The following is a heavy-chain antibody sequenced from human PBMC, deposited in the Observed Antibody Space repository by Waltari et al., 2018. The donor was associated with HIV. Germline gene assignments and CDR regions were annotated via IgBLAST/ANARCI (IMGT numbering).Heavy chain of an antibody. Sequence: QVQLVQSGAEVKKPGASVKVSCKASGYTFTSYAIHWVRQAPGQRLEWMGWINTGNDNTEYSQKFHGRVTMSMDTSASTAYMELSSLTSEDTAIYYCARKGAAGFFYFDCWGQGTLVTVSS. J-gene: IGHJ4*02. CDR3: ARKGAAGFFYFDC. CDR1: GYTFTSYA. CDR2: INTGNDNT. V-gene: IGHV1-3*04. D-gene: IGHD2-15*01.